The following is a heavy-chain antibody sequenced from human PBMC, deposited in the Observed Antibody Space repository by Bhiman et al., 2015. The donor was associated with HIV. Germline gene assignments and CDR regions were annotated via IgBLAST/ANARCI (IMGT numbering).Heavy chain of an antibody. CDR3: ARNRYGDYVGTDAFDI. CDR2: ISSSSSYI. CDR1: GFTFSSYS. Sequence: EVQLVESGGGLVKPGGSLRLSCAASGFTFSSYSMNWVRQAPGKGLEWVSSISSSSSYIYYADSVKGRFTISRDNAKNSLYLQMNSLRAEDTAVYYCARNRYGDYVGTDAFDIWGQGTMVTVSS. D-gene: IGHD4-17*01. J-gene: IGHJ3*02. V-gene: IGHV3-21*01.